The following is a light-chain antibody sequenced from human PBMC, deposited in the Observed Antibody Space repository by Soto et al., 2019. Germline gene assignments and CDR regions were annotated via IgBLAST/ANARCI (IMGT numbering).Light chain of an antibody. J-gene: IGLJ1*01. CDR2: EVT. V-gene: IGLV2-8*01. Sequence: QSVLTQPPSPSGSPRQSVTIACTGTDSDVGGYDYVSWYQQHPDKAPKLMIFEVTKVPSGVPDRFSGSKSRNTASLTVSGLQTENEVDYYCSSYAGSNIHYVFGTGTKVTVL. CDR1: DSDVGGYDY. CDR3: SSYAGSNIHYV.